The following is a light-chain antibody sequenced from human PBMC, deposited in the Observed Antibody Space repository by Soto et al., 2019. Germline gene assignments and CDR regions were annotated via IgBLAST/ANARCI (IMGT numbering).Light chain of an antibody. J-gene: IGKJ4*01. CDR1: QSVSSSY. CDR2: GAS. V-gene: IGKV3-20*01. Sequence: EIVLTQSPGTLSLSPGERATLSCRASQSVSSSYLAWYQQKPGQAPRLLIYGASSRATGIPDRFSGSGSGTDFTLTISRREPEDFAVDYCQQYGSSPPVTFGGGTKVEIK. CDR3: QQYGSSPPVT.